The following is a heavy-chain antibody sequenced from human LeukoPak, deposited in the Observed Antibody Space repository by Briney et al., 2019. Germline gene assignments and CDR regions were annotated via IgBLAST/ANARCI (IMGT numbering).Heavy chain of an antibody. CDR3: ARDGGSSSGWFY. D-gene: IGHD6-19*01. Sequence: GSSVNVSCKASGYTFTCYAMHWVRQAPGQRLEWMGWINAGNGNTKYSQKFQGRVTITRDTSASTAYMELSSLRSEDTAVYYCARDGGSSSGWFYWGQGTLVTVSS. CDR1: GYTFTCYA. J-gene: IGHJ4*02. CDR2: INAGNGNT. V-gene: IGHV1-3*01.